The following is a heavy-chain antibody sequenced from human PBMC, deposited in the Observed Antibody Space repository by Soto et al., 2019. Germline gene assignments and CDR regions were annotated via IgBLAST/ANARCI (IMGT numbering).Heavy chain of an antibody. CDR1: GYTFTGYY. CDR2: IIPNSGGT. D-gene: IGHD3-10*01. V-gene: IGHV1-2*04. J-gene: IGHJ6*02. Sequence: ASVKVSCKASGYTFTGYYMHWVQQAPGQGLELMGWIIPNSGGTYYAQKFQGWVTMTRDTSISTAYMELSRLRSDDTAVYYCARAYYYGSGGLYGMDVWGQGTTVTVSS. CDR3: ARAYYYGSGGLYGMDV.